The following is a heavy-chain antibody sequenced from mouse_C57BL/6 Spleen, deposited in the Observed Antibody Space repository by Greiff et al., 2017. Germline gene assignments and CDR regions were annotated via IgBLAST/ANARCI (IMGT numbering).Heavy chain of an antibody. J-gene: IGHJ3*01. D-gene: IGHD1-1*01. V-gene: IGHV1-61*01. Sequence: QVQLQQPGAELVRPGSSVKLSCKASGYTFTSYWMDWVKQRPGQGLEWIGNIYPSDSETHYNQKFKDKATLTVDKSSSTAYMQLSSLTSEDSAVYYCARSTVVAPSFAYWGQGTLVTVSA. CDR1: GYTFTSYW. CDR2: IYPSDSET. CDR3: ARSTVVAPSFAY.